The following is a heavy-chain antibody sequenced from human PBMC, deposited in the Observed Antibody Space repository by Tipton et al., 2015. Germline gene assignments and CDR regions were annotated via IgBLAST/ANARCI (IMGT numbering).Heavy chain of an antibody. Sequence: QSGAEVKKPGSSEKVYCKASGGTFSNYTISWVRQAPGQGLEWEGGIIPMFGTGNYAQKFQGRVTIIADESTSTAYMELSSLRSEDTAVYYCARVPPGALFDYWGQGTLVTVSS. J-gene: IGHJ4*02. CDR3: ARVPPGALFDY. CDR2: IIPMFGTG. CDR1: GGTFSNYT. D-gene: IGHD3-10*01. V-gene: IGHV1-69*01.